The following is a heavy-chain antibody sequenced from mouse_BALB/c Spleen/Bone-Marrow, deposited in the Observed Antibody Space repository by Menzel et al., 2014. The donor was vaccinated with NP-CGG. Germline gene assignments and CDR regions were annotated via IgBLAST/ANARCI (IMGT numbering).Heavy chain of an antibody. J-gene: IGHJ4*01. Sequence: VQLQESGAELVKPGASVKLSCKASGYTFTGYWMHWVKQRPGQGLEWIGEINPSNGRTNYNEKFKSMATLTVDKSSSTAYMQRSSLTSEDAAVFYSARLIYDNSYVVDFWGQGTSVTVSS. V-gene: IGHV1S81*02. D-gene: IGHD1-1*01. CDR2: INPSNGRT. CDR3: ARLIYDNSYVVDF. CDR1: GYTFTGYW.